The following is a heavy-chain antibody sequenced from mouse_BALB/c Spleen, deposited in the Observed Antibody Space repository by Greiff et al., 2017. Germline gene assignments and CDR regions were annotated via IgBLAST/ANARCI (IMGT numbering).Heavy chain of an antibody. CDR3: ARKDYYGRRAMDY. CDR2: LAHFNGGI. Sequence: CGPELMKPGASVKISCKASGYSFTSYYMHWVKQSHGKSLEWIGYLAHFNGGISYNQKFKGKATLTVDKSSSTAYMHLSSLTSEDSAVYYCARKDYYGRRAMDYWGQGTSVTVSS. J-gene: IGHJ4*01. CDR1: GYSFTSYY. V-gene: IGHV1S135*01. D-gene: IGHD1-1*01.